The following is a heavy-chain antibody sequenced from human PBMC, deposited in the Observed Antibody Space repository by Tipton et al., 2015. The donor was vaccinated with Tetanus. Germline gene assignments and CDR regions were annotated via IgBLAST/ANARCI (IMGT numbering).Heavy chain of an antibody. V-gene: IGHV4-59*01. CDR1: GGSMIGSF. J-gene: IGHJ6*02. Sequence: TLSLTCSVSGGSMIGSFWSWIRQSPGKGLEFIGYVYDSGYTKYNPSLNSRVSMSIDMSRKQFSLTLSSVTAADTAVYYCARVRTWRDGMDVWGQGTTVTVSS. CDR3: ARVRTWRDGMDV. D-gene: IGHD1-14*01. CDR2: VYDSGYT.